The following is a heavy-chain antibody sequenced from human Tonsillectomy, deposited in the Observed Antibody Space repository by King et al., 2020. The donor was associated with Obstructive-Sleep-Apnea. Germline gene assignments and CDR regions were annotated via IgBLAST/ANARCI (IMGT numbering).Heavy chain of an antibody. V-gene: IGHV3-9*01. D-gene: IGHD6-19*01. Sequence: DVQLVESGGGLVQPGRSLRLSCAASGFTFNDYAMHWVRQAPGKGLEWVSGINWNSGSIGYADSVKGRFTISRDNAKNSLYLQMNSLRAEDTALYYCAKELSSGWYRGADYGSQGTLVTVPS. CDR3: AKELSSGWYRGADY. J-gene: IGHJ4*02. CDR2: INWNSGSI. CDR1: GFTFNDYA.